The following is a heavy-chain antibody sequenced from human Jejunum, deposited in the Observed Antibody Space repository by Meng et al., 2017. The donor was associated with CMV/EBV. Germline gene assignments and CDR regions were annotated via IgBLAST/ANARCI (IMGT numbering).Heavy chain of an antibody. D-gene: IGHD5-18*01. Sequence: SCAASGFTFISYSMNWVSQAPGKGLEWVSSITSSSGTIYYADSVKGRFTIFRDNAKNSLHLQMNSLRADDTAVYYCARDLQLSTWGQGTLVTVSS. J-gene: IGHJ5*02. CDR3: ARDLQLST. CDR1: GFTFISYS. CDR2: ITSSSGTI. V-gene: IGHV3-48*04.